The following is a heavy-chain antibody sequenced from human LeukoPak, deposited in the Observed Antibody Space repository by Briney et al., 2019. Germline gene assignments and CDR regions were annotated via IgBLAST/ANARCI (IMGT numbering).Heavy chain of an antibody. J-gene: IGHJ5*02. CDR1: GFTFSEHS. V-gene: IGHV3-23*01. CDR2: IKRDGSNT. Sequence: GGSLRLSCEASGFTFSEHSMSWVRQAPGKGLEWVSTIKRDGSNTYYTDSVEGRFTISRDNSKNTLYLEMNTLRAEDTAVYYCAKGGYASCFAPWDRGLQVTVSS. D-gene: IGHD2-15*01. CDR3: AKGGYASCFAP.